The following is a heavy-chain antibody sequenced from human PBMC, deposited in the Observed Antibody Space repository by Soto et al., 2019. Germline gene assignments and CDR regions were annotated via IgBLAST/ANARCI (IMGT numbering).Heavy chain of an antibody. CDR1: GFTFSSYA. CDR3: ARSPVGGSSGEDAFDI. Sequence: GGSLRLSCAASGFTFSSYAMSWVRQAPGKGLEWVSAISGSGGSTYYADSVKGRFTISRDNSKNTLYLQMNSLRAEDTAVYYCARSPVGGSSGEDAFDIWGQGTMVTVSS. D-gene: IGHD6-19*01. J-gene: IGHJ3*02. V-gene: IGHV3-23*01. CDR2: ISGSGGST.